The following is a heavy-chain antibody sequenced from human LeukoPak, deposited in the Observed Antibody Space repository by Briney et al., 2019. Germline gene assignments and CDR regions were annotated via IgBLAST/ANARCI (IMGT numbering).Heavy chain of an antibody. CDR2: INPNSGGT. Sequence: GASVKVSCKASGYTFTGYYMHWVRQAPGQGLEWTGWINPNSGGTNYAQKFQGRVTMTRDTSISTAYMELSRLRSDDTAVYYCARDWDLYCAFDIWGQGTMVTVSS. D-gene: IGHD1-26*01. V-gene: IGHV1-2*02. CDR3: ARDWDLYCAFDI. J-gene: IGHJ3*02. CDR1: GYTFTGYY.